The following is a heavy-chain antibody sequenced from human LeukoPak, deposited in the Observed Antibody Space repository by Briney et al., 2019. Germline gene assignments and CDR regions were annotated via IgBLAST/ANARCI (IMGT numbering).Heavy chain of an antibody. CDR3: ARAQYCSSTSCYLWVFDP. J-gene: IGHJ5*02. CDR2: IYTSGST. CDR1: GGSISSYY. Sequence: PSETLSLTCTVSGGSISSYYWSWIRQHAGKGLEWIGRIYTSGSTNYNPSLKSRVTMSVDTSKNQFSLKLSSVTAADTAVYYCARAQYCSSTSCYLWVFDPWGQGTLVTVSS. V-gene: IGHV4-4*07. D-gene: IGHD2-2*01.